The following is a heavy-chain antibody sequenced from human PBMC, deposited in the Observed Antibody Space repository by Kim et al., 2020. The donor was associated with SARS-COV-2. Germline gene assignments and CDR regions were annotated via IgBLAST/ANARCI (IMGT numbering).Heavy chain of an antibody. J-gene: IGHJ4*02. V-gene: IGHV3-30*07. CDR3: ARDLSPYYYDSSGYYKPSY. D-gene: IGHD3-22*01. Sequence: KGRFTISRDNSKNTRYLQMNSLRAEDTAVYYCARDLSPYYYDSSGYYKPSYWGQGTLVTVSS.